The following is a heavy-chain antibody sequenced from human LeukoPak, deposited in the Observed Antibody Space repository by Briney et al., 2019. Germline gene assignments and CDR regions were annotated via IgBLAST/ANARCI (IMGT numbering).Heavy chain of an antibody. V-gene: IGHV1-8*01. Sequence: ASVKVSCKASGYTFTSYDINWVRQATGQGLEWMGWMNPNSGNTGYAQKFQGRVTMTRNTSISTAYMELSSLRSEDTAVYYCARGRGRWLQLVYWGQGTLVTVSS. CDR1: GYTFTSYD. CDR3: ARGRGRWLQLVY. J-gene: IGHJ4*02. D-gene: IGHD5-24*01. CDR2: MNPNSGNT.